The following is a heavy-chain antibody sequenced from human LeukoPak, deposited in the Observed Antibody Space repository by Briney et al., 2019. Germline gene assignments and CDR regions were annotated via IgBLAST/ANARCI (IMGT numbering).Heavy chain of an antibody. J-gene: IGHJ3*02. CDR3: ARVDLVVAATYHAFDI. V-gene: IGHV3-74*01. Sequence: GGSLRLSCAASGFTFSSYWMHWVRQAPGKGLVWASRINSDGSSTTYADSVKGRFTISRDNAKNTLYLQMNSLRAEDTAVYYCARVDLVVAATYHAFDIWGQGTMVTVSS. CDR2: INSDGSST. D-gene: IGHD2-15*01. CDR1: GFTFSSYW.